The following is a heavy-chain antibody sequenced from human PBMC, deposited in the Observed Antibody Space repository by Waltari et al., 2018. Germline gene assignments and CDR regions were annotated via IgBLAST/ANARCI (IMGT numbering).Heavy chain of an antibody. V-gene: IGHV2-5*01. Sequence: QITLKESGPTLVKPTQTLTLTCTFSGSSLSTSGVGVGWIRQPPGKALEWLALIYWNDDKRYRPLLKSKLNITKDTAKDQVGLTRTNMDPVDTATYYCAHGSIMWVRGVEPHHHYFDYWGQGTLVTVSS. D-gene: IGHD3-10*01. CDR3: AHGSIMWVRGVEPHHHYFDY. CDR1: GSSLSTSGVG. CDR2: IYWNDDK. J-gene: IGHJ4*02.